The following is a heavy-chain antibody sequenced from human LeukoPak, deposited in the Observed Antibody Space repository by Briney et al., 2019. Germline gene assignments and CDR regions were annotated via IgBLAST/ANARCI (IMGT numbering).Heavy chain of an antibody. D-gene: IGHD1-26*01. CDR1: GFTFSSYE. J-gene: IGHJ6*02. CDR3: AREGASGSYHYVMGV. CDR2: IRSSASTI. V-gene: IGHV3-48*03. Sequence: GGSLRLSCTASGFTFSSYEMNWVRQAPGKGLEWLSYIRSSASTIYYADSVKGRSTISRDNAKNSLYLQMNSLRAEDTAIYYCAREGASGSYHYVMGVWGQGTTVTVSS.